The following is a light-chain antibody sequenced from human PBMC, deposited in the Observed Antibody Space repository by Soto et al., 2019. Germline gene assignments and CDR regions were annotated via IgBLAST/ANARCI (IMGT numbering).Light chain of an antibody. J-gene: IGKJ5*01. V-gene: IGKV3-20*01. Sequence: EIVLTQSPGTLSLSPGERATLSCRASQSVTSSYLAWYQQKPGQAPRLLIYGASTRATGIPDRFSGSGSETDFTLAISRLEPEDLAVYYCQQYGSSGTVFGQGTRLEIK. CDR2: GAS. CDR3: QQYGSSGTV. CDR1: QSVTSSY.